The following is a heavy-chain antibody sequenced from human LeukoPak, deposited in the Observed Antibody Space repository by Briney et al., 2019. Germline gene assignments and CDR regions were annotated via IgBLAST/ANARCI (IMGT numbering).Heavy chain of an antibody. Sequence: SETLSLTCNVSGASIRSGRNYWGWIRQSPGKGLEWVGSIYYSGSSSYNPSLQSRVSISVDPSKNHISLKVFSLTAADTALYSCARHVSGSAMMHYFDYWGQGNLVTVSS. D-gene: IGHD5-18*01. V-gene: IGHV4-39*01. CDR3: ARHVSGSAMMHYFDY. CDR2: IYYSGSS. CDR1: GASIRSGRNY. J-gene: IGHJ4*02.